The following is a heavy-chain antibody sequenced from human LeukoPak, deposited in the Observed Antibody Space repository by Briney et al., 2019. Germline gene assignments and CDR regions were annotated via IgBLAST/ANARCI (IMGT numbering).Heavy chain of an antibody. CDR1: GFTFDTHG. V-gene: IGHV3-33*01. CDR2: IWYDGSIK. J-gene: IGHJ6*02. CDR3: VRISCTGSRCKPYSYYDMDV. D-gene: IGHD2-15*01. Sequence: GGSLRLSCAASGFTFDTHGMHWVRQAPGKGLEWGAVIWYDGSIKYYSDSVKGRFTISRDNSKNTLYLQMNSLRAEDTAVYYCVRISCTGSRCKPYSYYDMDVWGQGTTVTVSS.